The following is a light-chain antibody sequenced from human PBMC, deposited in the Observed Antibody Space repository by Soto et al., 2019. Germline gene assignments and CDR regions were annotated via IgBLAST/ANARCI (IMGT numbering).Light chain of an antibody. J-gene: IGLJ2*01. CDR2: LEGSGSY. CDR3: ETWDFNTRV. CDR1: SGHSSYI. V-gene: IGLV4-60*02. Sequence: QLVLTQSSSASASLGSSVKLTCTLSSGHSSYIIAWHQQQPGKAPRYLMKLEGSGSYHKGSGVPDRFSGSSTGADRYLTISTIQFEDEADYYCETWDFNTRVFGGGTKLTVL.